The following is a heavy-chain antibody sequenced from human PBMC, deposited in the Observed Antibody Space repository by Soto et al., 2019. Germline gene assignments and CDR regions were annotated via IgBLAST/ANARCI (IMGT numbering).Heavy chain of an antibody. J-gene: IGHJ4*02. V-gene: IGHV1-8*01. D-gene: IGHD3-3*01. CDR1: GYTFTSYD. Sequence: ASVKVSWKAAGYTFTSYDINWGRQATGQGLEWMGWMNPNSGNTGYAQKFQGRVTMTRNTSISTAYMELSSLRSEDTAVYYCARGYDFWSGYYNGVYYFDYWGQGTLVTVS. CDR2: MNPNSGNT. CDR3: ARGYDFWSGYYNGVYYFDY.